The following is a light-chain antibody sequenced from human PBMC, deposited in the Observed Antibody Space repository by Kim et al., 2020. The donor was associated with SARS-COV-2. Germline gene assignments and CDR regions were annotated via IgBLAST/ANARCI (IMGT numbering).Light chain of an antibody. J-gene: IGLJ2*01. V-gene: IGLV3-21*03. CDR3: QVWDSSSDHVV. CDR2: DDR. CDR1: NIGSKS. Sequence: SYELTQPPSVSVDPGKTARITCGGNNIGSKSVHWYQQKPGQAPVLVVYDDRDRPSGIPERFSGSNSGNTATLTISRVEAGDEADYYCQVWDSSSDHVVFGGGTQVTVL.